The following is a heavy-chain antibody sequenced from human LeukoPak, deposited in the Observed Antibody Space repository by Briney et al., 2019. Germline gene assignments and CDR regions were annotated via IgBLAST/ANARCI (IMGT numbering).Heavy chain of an antibody. CDR2: ISWKSGSI. J-gene: IGHJ4*02. CDR1: GFTFDDYA. Sequence: GGSLRLSCAASGFTFDDYAMHWVRQAPGKGLEWVSGISWKSGSIGYADSVKGRFTISRDNAKNSLYLQMNSLRAEDTALYYCAKVGLYYDSSGYYDYWGQGTLVTVSS. V-gene: IGHV3-9*01. D-gene: IGHD3-22*01. CDR3: AKVGLYYDSSGYYDY.